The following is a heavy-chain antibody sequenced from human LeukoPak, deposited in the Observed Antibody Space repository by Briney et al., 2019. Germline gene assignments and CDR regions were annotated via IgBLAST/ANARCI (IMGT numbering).Heavy chain of an antibody. Sequence: PSETLSLTCAVYGGSFSGYYWSWIRQPPGKGLEWIGEINHSGSTNYNPSLKSRVTISVDTSKNQFSLKLSSVTAADTAVYYCAKEDWNNDGCFDYWGQGTLVTVSS. D-gene: IGHD1/OR15-1a*01. J-gene: IGHJ4*02. V-gene: IGHV4-34*01. CDR1: GGSFSGYY. CDR3: AKEDWNNDGCFDY. CDR2: INHSGST.